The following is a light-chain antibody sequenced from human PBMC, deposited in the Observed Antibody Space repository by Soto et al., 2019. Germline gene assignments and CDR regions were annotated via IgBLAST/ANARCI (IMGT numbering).Light chain of an antibody. CDR2: GIS. CDR1: QSVSSN. V-gene: IGKV3-15*01. CDR3: QQHNNWPLT. J-gene: IGKJ4*01. Sequence: EIVMTQSPATLSVSPGERATLSCRASQSVSSNLAWYQQKPGQAPRLLMYGISTRATGIPARFSGSGSGTEFPLTISSLQSEDFAIYYCQQHNNWPLTFGGGTKVEIK.